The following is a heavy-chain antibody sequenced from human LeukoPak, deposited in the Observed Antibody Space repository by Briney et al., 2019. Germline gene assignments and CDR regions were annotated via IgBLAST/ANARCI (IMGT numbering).Heavy chain of an antibody. Sequence: SETLSFTCTVSGGSISSYYWSWIRLPPGKGLAWFGYIYYTGATYYNPSLKSRVTISLDTSKNQFSLKLSSVTAADAAVYYCARAGYSYGTGYYFDYCGQGALVTVSS. CDR2: IYYTGAT. CDR3: ARAGYSYGTGYYFDY. D-gene: IGHD5-18*01. J-gene: IGHJ4*02. V-gene: IGHV4-59*01. CDR1: GGSISSYY.